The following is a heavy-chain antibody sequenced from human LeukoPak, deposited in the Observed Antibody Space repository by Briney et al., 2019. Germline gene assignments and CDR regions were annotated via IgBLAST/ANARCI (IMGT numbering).Heavy chain of an antibody. CDR2: ISFDGNNQ. CDR1: GFTFSSYG. Sequence: PGGSLRLSCAASGFTFSSYGMHWVRQAPGKGLDWVATISFDGNNQYYADSVKGRFTISRDNSKSTLYLQMNSLRAEDTAMYYCARTSRDFCSSTSCLRGFDYWGQGTLFTVSS. J-gene: IGHJ4*02. V-gene: IGHV3-30*03. CDR3: ARTSRDFCSSTSCLRGFDY. D-gene: IGHD2-2*01.